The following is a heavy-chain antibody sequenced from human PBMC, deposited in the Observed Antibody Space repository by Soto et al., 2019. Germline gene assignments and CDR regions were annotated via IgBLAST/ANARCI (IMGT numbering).Heavy chain of an antibody. V-gene: IGHV3-23*01. CDR1: GFTFSSYA. Sequence: PGGSLRLSCAASGFTFSSYAMSWVRQAPGKGLEWVSAISGSGGSTYYADSVKGRFTISRDNSKNTLYLQMNSLRAEDTAVYYCAKSPPQYYDSSGYFEAAYWGQGTLVTVSS. CDR2: ISGSGGST. D-gene: IGHD3-22*01. CDR3: AKSPPQYYDSSGYFEAAY. J-gene: IGHJ4*02.